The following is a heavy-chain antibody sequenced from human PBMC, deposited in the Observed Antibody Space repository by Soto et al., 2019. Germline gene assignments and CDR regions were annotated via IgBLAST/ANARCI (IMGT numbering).Heavy chain of an antibody. J-gene: IGHJ6*02. CDR1: GGTFSDYT. CDR2: IIPIFDTA. CDR3: ARNGTLTGYSYGMDV. Sequence: QVQLVQSGAELRKPGSSVKVSCKASGGTFSDYTINWVRQAPGQRLEWMGGIIPIFDTANYAEKFQGRVTITAAESTSTSFMEVSSLRSEDTAVYYCARNGTLTGYSYGMDVWGQGTMVTVSS. D-gene: IGHD1-1*01. V-gene: IGHV1-69*01.